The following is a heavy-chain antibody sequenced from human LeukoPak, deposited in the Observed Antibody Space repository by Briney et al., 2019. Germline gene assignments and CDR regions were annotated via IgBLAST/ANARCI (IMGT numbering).Heavy chain of an antibody. CDR2: IAGSSGYI. J-gene: IGHJ2*01. CDR3: AREDYYGSGRLRYFDL. V-gene: IGHV3-21*01. Sequence: GGSLRLSCAASGFTFSSYTMNRVRQAPGKGLEWVSSIAGSSGYISYADSVKGRFTISRDNAKKSLYLQMTSLTAEDTAVYYCAREDYYGSGRLRYFDLWGRGTLVTVSS. D-gene: IGHD3-10*01. CDR1: GFTFSSYT.